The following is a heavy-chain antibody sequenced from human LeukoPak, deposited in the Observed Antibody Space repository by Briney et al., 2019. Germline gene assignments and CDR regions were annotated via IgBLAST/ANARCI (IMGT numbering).Heavy chain of an antibody. CDR1: GYSFTSYW. D-gene: IGHD6-25*01. V-gene: IGHV1-69*06. Sequence: KISCKGSGYSFTSYWIGWVRQAPGQGLEWMGGIIPIFGTANYAQKFQGRVTITADKSTSTAYMELSSLRSEDTAVYYCARAGGKGPWDSWGQGTLVTVSS. CDR2: IIPIFGTA. J-gene: IGHJ5*01. CDR3: ARAGGKGPWDS.